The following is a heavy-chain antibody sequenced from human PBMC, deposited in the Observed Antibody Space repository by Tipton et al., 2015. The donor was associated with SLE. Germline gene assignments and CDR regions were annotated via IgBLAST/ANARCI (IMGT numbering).Heavy chain of an antibody. CDR3: ARAVPYCDNITCYHHYYMDV. J-gene: IGHJ6*03. Sequence: LRFSCTVSGGSISSSSYYWGWIRQPPGKGLEWIGSIYYSGSTYYNPSLKSRVTISVDTSKNQFSLKLSSVTAADTAVYYCARAVPYCDNITCYHHYYMDVWGKGTTVTVSS. V-gene: IGHV4-39*07. CDR2: IYYSGST. D-gene: IGHD2-21*01. CDR1: GGSISSSSYY.